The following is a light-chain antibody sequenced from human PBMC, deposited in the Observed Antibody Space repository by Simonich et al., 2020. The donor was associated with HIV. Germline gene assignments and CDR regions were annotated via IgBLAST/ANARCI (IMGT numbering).Light chain of an antibody. V-gene: IGLV2-14*01. CDR3: SSYTSSNSVV. J-gene: IGLJ2*01. CDR1: SRDVGGYNY. CDR2: DVS. Sequence: QSALTQPASVSGSPGQSLTISCTGTSRDVGGYNYVSWYQQHPGKAPTLMIYDVSKRPSGVSNRVSGSKSGNTASLTISGLQAEDEADYYGSSYTSSNSVVFGGGTKLTVL.